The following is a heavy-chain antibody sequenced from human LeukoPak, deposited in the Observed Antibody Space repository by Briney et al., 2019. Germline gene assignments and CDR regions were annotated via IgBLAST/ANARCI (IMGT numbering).Heavy chain of an antibody. V-gene: IGHV1-18*01. CDR2: ISAYNGNT. CDR3: ARDPRFGWGRREGNFDY. Sequence: ASVKVSCKASGYTFTIYGISWVRQAPGQGLEWMGWISAYNGNTNYAQKLQGRVTMTTDASTSTAYMELRSLRSDDTAVYYCARDPRFGWGRREGNFDYWGQGTLVTVSS. J-gene: IGHJ4*02. CDR1: GYTFTIYG. D-gene: IGHD3-16*01.